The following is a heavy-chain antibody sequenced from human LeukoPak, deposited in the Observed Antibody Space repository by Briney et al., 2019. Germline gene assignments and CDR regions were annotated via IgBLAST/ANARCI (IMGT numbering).Heavy chain of an antibody. Sequence: SETPSLTCIVSGGFISHSYWSWIRQPPGKGLEWIGYIYSSGTTNYNPSVKSRVTISVDMSKNQFALKLRSVTAADTAVYFCAREGYSSGWNDFWGQGILVTVSA. D-gene: IGHD6-19*01. CDR2: IYSSGTT. CDR1: GGFISHSY. J-gene: IGHJ4*02. CDR3: AREGYSSGWNDF. V-gene: IGHV4-59*12.